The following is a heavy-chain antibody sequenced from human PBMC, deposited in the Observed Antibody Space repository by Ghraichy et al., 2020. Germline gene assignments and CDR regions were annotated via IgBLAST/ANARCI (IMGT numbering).Heavy chain of an antibody. J-gene: IGHJ5*02. V-gene: IGHV3-33*01. CDR3: ARDPGMVLENWFDP. Sequence: GGSLRLSCAASGFTFSSYGMHWVRQAPGKGLEWVAVIWYDGSNKYYADSVKGRFTISRDNSKNTLYLQMNSLRAEDTAGYYCARDPGMVLENWFDPWGQGTLVTVSS. D-gene: IGHD3-10*01. CDR2: IWYDGSNK. CDR1: GFTFSSYG.